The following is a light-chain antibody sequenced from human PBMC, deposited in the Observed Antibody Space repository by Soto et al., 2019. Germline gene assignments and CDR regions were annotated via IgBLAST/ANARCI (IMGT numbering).Light chain of an antibody. V-gene: IGKV3-11*01. CDR3: QRRSHWPPDT. Sequence: EIVLTQSPATLSLSPGERATLSCRASQSVSSYLAWYQQKPGQAPRLLIYDASNRATGIPARFSGSGSGTDFTLTISSLEPEDFALYYWQRRSHWPPDTFGGGTKVEIK. CDR2: DAS. CDR1: QSVSSY. J-gene: IGKJ4*02.